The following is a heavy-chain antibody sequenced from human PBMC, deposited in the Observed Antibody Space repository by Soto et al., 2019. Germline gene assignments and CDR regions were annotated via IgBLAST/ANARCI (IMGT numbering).Heavy chain of an antibody. CDR3: ARGDGGNSHWYFGL. CDR2: IYHSGST. J-gene: IGHJ2*01. D-gene: IGHD2-21*02. V-gene: IGHV4-4*02. Sequence: QVQLQESGPGLVKPSGTLSLTCAVSGGSITSNNWWSWVRQPPGNALEWIAEIYHSGSTNYNPSFNSLGTISVDKSKNQCSLEVKSVTAADTAVYYCARGDGGNSHWYFGLWGRGTLVTVSS. CDR1: GGSITSNNW.